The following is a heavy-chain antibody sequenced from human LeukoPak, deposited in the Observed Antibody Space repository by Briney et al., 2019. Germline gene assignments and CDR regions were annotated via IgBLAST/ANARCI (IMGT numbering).Heavy chain of an antibody. Sequence: RASVKVSRKTSGGTFTSYAITWVRQAPGQGLEWMGKIIPISGTTNYAQKFQGRVTFTADESTSTAYMELSSLRSEDTALYYCARKLRLGGNWFDPWGQGTLVTVSS. CDR3: ARKLRLGGNWFDP. V-gene: IGHV1-69*13. D-gene: IGHD1-26*01. CDR2: IIPISGTT. J-gene: IGHJ5*02. CDR1: GGTFTSYA.